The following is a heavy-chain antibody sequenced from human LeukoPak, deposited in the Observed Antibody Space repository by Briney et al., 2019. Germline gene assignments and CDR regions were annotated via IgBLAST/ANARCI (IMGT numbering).Heavy chain of an antibody. V-gene: IGHV4-31*03. D-gene: IGHD3-9*01. Sequence: SETLSLTCTVSGGSISSGGYYWSWIRQHPGKGLEWIGYIYYSGSTYYNPSLKSRVTISVDTSKNQFSLKLSSVTAADTAVYCCARADDTSYGMDVWGQGTTVTVSS. J-gene: IGHJ6*02. CDR2: IYYSGST. CDR1: GGSISSGGYY. CDR3: ARADDTSYGMDV.